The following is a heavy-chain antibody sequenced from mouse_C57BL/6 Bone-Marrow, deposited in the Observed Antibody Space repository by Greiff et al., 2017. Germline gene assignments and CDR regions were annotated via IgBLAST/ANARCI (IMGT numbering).Heavy chain of an antibody. D-gene: IGHD2-4*01. CDR3: ARAGDYDVDY. V-gene: IGHV5-4*01. CDR2: ISDGGSYT. CDR1: GFTFSSYA. J-gene: IGHJ2*01. Sequence: VQGVESGGGLVKPGGSLKLSCAASGFTFSSYAMSWVRQTPEKRLEWVATISDGGSYTYYPDNVKGRFTISRDNAKNNLYLQMSHLKSEDTAMYYCARAGDYDVDYWGQGTTLTVSS.